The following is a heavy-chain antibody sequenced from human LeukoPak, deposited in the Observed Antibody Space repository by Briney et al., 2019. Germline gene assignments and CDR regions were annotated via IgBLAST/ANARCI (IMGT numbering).Heavy chain of an antibody. CDR3: AGKDCSGGSCYGAGFDY. D-gene: IGHD2-15*01. CDR1: GYTFTSYG. J-gene: IGHJ4*02. V-gene: IGHV1-18*01. Sequence: ASVTVSCAASGYTFTSYGISWVRQAPGQGLEWMGWISAYNGNTNYAQKLQGRITMTTDTSTSTAYMQLRSLRSDDTAVYSCAGKDCSGGSCYGAGFDYWGQGTLVTVSS. CDR2: ISAYNGNT.